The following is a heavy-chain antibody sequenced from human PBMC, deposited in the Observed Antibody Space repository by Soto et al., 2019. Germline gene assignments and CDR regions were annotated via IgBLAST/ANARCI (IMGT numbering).Heavy chain of an antibody. CDR2: IVPIYRTA. J-gene: IGHJ4*02. D-gene: IGHD6-13*01. V-gene: IGHV1-69*01. Sequence: QVQLVQSGAELKKPGSSVKVSCKASGCTFSSYRINWVRQAPGQGLEWVGGIVPIYRTADYAQKFQGRVTITADESARTSYRELRTLKSQDTAVYCWVMDSGARLSSSWGQGTLVTVSS. CDR1: GCTFSSYR. CDR3: VMDSGARLSSS.